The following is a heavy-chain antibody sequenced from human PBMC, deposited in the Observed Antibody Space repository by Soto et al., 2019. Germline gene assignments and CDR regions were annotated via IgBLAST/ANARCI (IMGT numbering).Heavy chain of an antibody. CDR3: AKGHDFWSSYSYYYGMYV. CDR2: ISSSGGNT. J-gene: IGHJ6*02. CDR1: GFAFIKYA. V-gene: IGHV3-23*01. D-gene: IGHD3-3*01. Sequence: PWGSLRLSCAASGFAFIKYAMNWFRHSPCKWLEWVSGISSSGGNTAYGDSVKGRFTISGDNSKNTLYLQMNSLRADDAAVYFCAKGHDFWSSYSYYYGMYVWGQGTTVTVSS.